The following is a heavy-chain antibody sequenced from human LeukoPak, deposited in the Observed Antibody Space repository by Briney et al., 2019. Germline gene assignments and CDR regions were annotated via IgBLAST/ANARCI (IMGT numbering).Heavy chain of an antibody. D-gene: IGHD1-26*01. J-gene: IGHJ4*02. CDR2: IYYSGST. CDR1: GGSISSGGYY. CDR3: ARVAGSYTTFYFDY. Sequence: SQTLSLTCTVSGGSISSGGYYWSWIRQHPGKGLEWIGYIYYSGSTYYNPSLKSRVTISVDTSKNQFSLKLSSVTAADTAVYYCARVAGSYTTFYFDYWGQGTLVTVSS. V-gene: IGHV4-31*03.